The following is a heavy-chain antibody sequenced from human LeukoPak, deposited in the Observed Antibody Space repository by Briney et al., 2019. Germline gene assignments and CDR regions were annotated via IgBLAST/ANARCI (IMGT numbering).Heavy chain of an antibody. V-gene: IGHV4-59*01. CDR2: IYGSLST. CDR3: ARRSWYVDY. Sequence: PSETLSLTCTVSGGSMSAYYWRWIRQPPGKGLEWIGYIYGSLSTDYNPSLKSRVTISVDMSKNQFSLKLTSVTAADTAVYYCARRSWYVDYWGQGTLVTVSS. J-gene: IGHJ4*02. D-gene: IGHD6-13*01. CDR1: GGSMSAYY.